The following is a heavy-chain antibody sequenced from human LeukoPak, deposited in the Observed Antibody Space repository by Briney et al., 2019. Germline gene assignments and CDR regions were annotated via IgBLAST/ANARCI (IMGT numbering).Heavy chain of an antibody. J-gene: IGHJ6*02. V-gene: IGHV1-18*01. Sequence: ASVKVSRKASGYTFTSYGMGWVRQAPGQGMEWMGWISAYNGNRNYAQKLQGRVTITTDTSTSTAYMELRSLTSDDTAVYYCARDMREGRITIFGSTYYYYYGMDVWGQGTTVTVSS. CDR3: ARDMREGRITIFGSTYYYYYGMDV. CDR2: ISAYNGNR. CDR1: GYTFTSYG. D-gene: IGHD3-3*01.